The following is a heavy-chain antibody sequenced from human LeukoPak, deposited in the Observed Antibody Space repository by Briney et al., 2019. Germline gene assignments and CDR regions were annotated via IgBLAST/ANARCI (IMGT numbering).Heavy chain of an antibody. CDR2: ISSGSTI. Sequence: SGGSLRLSCTASGFTFSDYYMSWIRQAPGKGLEWVSYISSGSTIYYADSVKGRFTISRDNAKNSLYLQMNSLRAEDTAVYYCARVRMDYGSGSPADYWGQGTLVTVSS. J-gene: IGHJ4*02. CDR1: GFTFSDYY. CDR3: ARVRMDYGSGSPADY. V-gene: IGHV3-11*01. D-gene: IGHD3-10*01.